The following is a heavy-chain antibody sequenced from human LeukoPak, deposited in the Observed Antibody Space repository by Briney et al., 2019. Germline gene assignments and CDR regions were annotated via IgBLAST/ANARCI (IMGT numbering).Heavy chain of an antibody. CDR1: GYTFTSYY. CDR2: INPSGGST. V-gene: IGHV1-46*01. CDR3: ARDRDYDYVWGSFGY. J-gene: IGHJ4*02. D-gene: IGHD3-16*01. Sequence: ASVKVSCKAPGYTFTSYYMHWVRQAPGQGLEWMGIINPSGGSTSYAQKFQGRVTMTRDMSTSTVYMELSSLRSEDTAVYYCARDRDYDYVWGSFGYWGQGTLVTVSS.